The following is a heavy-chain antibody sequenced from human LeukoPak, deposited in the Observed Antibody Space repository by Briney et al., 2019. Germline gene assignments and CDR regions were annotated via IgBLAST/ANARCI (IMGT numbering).Heavy chain of an antibody. Sequence: GGSLRLSCAASGFTFSSYSMNWVRQAPGKGLECVSSISRTSSYIYYADSVKGRFTISRDNAKNSLYLQMNSLRAEDTAVYYCARRPLPPTTVTTSYYYMDVWGKGTTVTVSS. CDR1: GFTFSSYS. J-gene: IGHJ6*03. D-gene: IGHD4-11*01. V-gene: IGHV3-21*01. CDR3: ARRPLPPTTVTTSYYYMDV. CDR2: ISRTSSYI.